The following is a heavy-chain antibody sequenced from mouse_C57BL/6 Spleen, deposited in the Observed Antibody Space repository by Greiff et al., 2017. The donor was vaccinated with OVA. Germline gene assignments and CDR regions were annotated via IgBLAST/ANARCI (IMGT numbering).Heavy chain of an antibody. CDR2: IYPGDGAT. D-gene: IGHD2-1*01. CDR3: ARDGNYGGMDY. Sequence: QVQLQQSGPELVKPGASVKISCKASGYAFSSSWMNWVKQRPGKGLEWIGRIYPGDGATNYNGKFKGKATLTADKSSSTAYMQLSSLTSEDSAVYFCARDGNYGGMDYWGQGTSVTVSS. J-gene: IGHJ4*01. V-gene: IGHV1-82*01. CDR1: GYAFSSSW.